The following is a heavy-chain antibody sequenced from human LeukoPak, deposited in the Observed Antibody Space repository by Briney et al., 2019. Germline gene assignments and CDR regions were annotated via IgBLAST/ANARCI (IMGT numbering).Heavy chain of an antibody. J-gene: IGHJ4*02. Sequence: SAISGSGGTTYYADSVKGRFTISRDNSKNTLYLQMNSLRAEDTAVYYCAKEEQWLVPHFDYWGQGTLVTVSS. CDR3: AKEEQWLVPHFDY. V-gene: IGHV3-23*01. D-gene: IGHD6-19*01. CDR2: ISGSGGTT.